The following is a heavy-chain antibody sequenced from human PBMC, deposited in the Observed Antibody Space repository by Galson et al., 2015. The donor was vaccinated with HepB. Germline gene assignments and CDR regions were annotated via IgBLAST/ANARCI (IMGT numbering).Heavy chain of an antibody. Sequence: SVKVSCKASGGTFSSYAISWVRQAPGQGLEWMGGIIPIFGTANYAQKFQGRVTITADESTSTAYMELSSLRSEDTAVYYCARDYSPDSSGYYPRGGDYYYMDVWGKGTTVTVSS. J-gene: IGHJ6*03. CDR3: ARDYSPDSSGYYPRGGDYYYMDV. CDR1: GGTFSSYA. V-gene: IGHV1-69*13. CDR2: IIPIFGTA. D-gene: IGHD3-22*01.